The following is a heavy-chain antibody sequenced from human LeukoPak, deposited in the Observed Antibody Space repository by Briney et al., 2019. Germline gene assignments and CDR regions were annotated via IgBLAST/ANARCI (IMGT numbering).Heavy chain of an antibody. J-gene: IGHJ2*01. V-gene: IGHV3-30*02. CDR2: IRYDGSNK. CDR1: GFTFSSYG. D-gene: IGHD3-16*01. Sequence: GGSLRLSCAACGFTFSSYGMHWVRQAPGKGLEWVAFIRYDGSNKYYADSVKGRFTISRDNSKNTLYLETNSLRHEDTAVYYCAREATWGNWYFDLWGRGTLVTVSS. CDR3: AREATWGNWYFDL.